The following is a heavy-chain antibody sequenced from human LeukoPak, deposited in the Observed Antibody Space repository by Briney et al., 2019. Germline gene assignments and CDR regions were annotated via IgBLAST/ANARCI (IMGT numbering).Heavy chain of an antibody. D-gene: IGHD6-19*01. CDR2: IDYSGST. Sequence: PSETLSLTCTVSGGSISTSSYYWDWIRQSPGKGLEWIGSIDYSGSTYYNPSLKSRVTISVDTSKNQFSLKLSSVTAADTAVYYCARRNLRGWYRIDYWGQGTLVTVSP. CDR1: GGSISTSSYY. V-gene: IGHV4-39*07. J-gene: IGHJ4*02. CDR3: ARRNLRGWYRIDY.